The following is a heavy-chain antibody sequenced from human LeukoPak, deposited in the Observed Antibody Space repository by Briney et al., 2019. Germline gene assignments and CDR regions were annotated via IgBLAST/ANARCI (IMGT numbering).Heavy chain of an antibody. CDR1: GFSFNNYA. J-gene: IGHJ3*02. V-gene: IGHV3-64D*06. Sequence: GGSLRLSCSATGFSFNNYAVHWVRQAPGKGLEYVSGINSDGGSSHYADSAKGRFTISRDNSKNALYLQLSSLRPEDTALYYCVKTMVVFGGLIRTDAFDIWGQGTMVTVSS. D-gene: IGHD3-10*01. CDR3: VKTMVVFGGLIRTDAFDI. CDR2: INSDGGSS.